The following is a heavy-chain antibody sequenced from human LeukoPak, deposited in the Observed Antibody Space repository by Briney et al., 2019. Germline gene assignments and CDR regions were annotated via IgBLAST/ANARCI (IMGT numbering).Heavy chain of an antibody. D-gene: IGHD2-21*02. V-gene: IGHV4-59*01. CDR3: AREGLLCGGDCYRDGFDI. J-gene: IGHJ3*02. Sequence: SETLSLTCTVSGGSISSYYWSWLRQPPGKGLEWIGYISDSGSTNYNPSLKSRVTISVDTSKNQFSLKLTSVTAADTALYYCAREGLLCGGDCYRDGFDIWGQGTMVTVSS. CDR1: GGSISSYY. CDR2: ISDSGST.